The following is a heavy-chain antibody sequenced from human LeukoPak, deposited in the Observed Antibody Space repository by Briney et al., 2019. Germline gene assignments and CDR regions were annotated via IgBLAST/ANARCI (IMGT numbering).Heavy chain of an antibody. CDR2: ISSSSSYI. D-gene: IGHD1-26*01. J-gene: IGHJ4*02. CDR3: ARDTKQWEIPLFDY. Sequence: GGSLRLSYAASGFTFNIYSMICVPQAPGKALEWVSSISSSSSYIYYADSVKGRFTISRDNAKNSMYLQMNSLRAEDTAVYYCARDTKQWEIPLFDYWGQGTLVTVSS. CDR1: GFTFNIYS. V-gene: IGHV3-21*01.